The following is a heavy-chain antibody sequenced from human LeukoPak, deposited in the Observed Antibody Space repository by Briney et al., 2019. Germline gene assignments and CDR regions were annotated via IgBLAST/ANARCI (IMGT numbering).Heavy chain of an antibody. V-gene: IGHV3-23*01. CDR3: ARPGIAVAGMFAFDY. D-gene: IGHD6-19*01. CDR1: GFTFSSYA. J-gene: IGHJ4*02. Sequence: GGSLRLSCAASGFTFSSYAMSWVRQAPGKGLEWVSAISGSGGSTYYADSVKGRFTISRDNSKNTLYLQMNSLRAEDTSVYYCARPGIAVAGMFAFDYWGQGTLVTVSS. CDR2: ISGSGGST.